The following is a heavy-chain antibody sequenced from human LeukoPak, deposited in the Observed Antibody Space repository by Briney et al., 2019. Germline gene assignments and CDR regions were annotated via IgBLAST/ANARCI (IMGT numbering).Heavy chain of an antibody. D-gene: IGHD3-9*01. V-gene: IGHV4-39*07. CDR2: IYYSGST. Sequence: KPSETLSLTCTVSGGSISSSSYYWGWIRQPPGKGLEWIGSIYYSGSTYYNPSLKSRVTISVDTSKNQFSLKLSSVTAADTAVYYCARVGGVTGDYDILTGYNDYWGQGTLVTVSS. CDR3: ARVGGVTGDYDILTGYNDY. J-gene: IGHJ4*02. CDR1: GGSISSSSYY.